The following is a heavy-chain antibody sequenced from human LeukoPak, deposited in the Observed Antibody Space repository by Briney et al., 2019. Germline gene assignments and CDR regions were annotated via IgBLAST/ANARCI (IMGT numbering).Heavy chain of an antibody. D-gene: IGHD1-26*01. CDR1: GYTFTANY. CDR3: ARRVDSYWFFDY. CDR2: INPNSGGT. Sequence: ASVKVSCKASGYTFTANYMHWVRQAPGQGLEWVGWINPNSGGTNYAQKFQGRVTMTRDTSISTAYMELSRLRSDDTAVYYCARRVDSYWFFDYWGQGTLVTVSS. J-gene: IGHJ4*02. V-gene: IGHV1-2*02.